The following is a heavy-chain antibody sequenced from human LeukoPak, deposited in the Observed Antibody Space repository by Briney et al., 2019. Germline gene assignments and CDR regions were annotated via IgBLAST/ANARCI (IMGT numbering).Heavy chain of an antibody. CDR3: ARSGRGGAFDI. J-gene: IGHJ3*02. V-gene: IGHV3-74*01. CDR1: GFTFSSYW. Sequence: GGSLRLSCAASGFTFSSYWMHWVRQGPGKGLVWVSRIYSDGSRTSYADSVKGRFTISGDNAKNTLYLQMNSLRAEDTAVYYCARSGRGGAFDIWGQGTMVTVSS. CDR2: IYSDGSRT. D-gene: IGHD1-26*01.